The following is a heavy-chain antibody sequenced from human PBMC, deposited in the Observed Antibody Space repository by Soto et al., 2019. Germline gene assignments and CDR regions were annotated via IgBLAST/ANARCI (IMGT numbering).Heavy chain of an antibody. V-gene: IGHV3-30-3*01. D-gene: IGHD1-1*01. CDR1: GFTFSSYA. CDR2: ISYDGSNK. CDR3: ARDNSGIFDY. J-gene: IGHJ4*02. Sequence: PGGSLRLSCAASGFTFSSYAMHWVRQAPGKGLEWVAVISYDGSNKYYADSVKGRFTISRDNSKNTLYLRMNSLRAEDTAVYYCARDNSGIFDYWGQGTLVTVSS.